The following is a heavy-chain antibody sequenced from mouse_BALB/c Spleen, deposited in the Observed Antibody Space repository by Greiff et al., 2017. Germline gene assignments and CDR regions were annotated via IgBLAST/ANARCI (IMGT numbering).Heavy chain of an antibody. D-gene: IGHD1-1*01. V-gene: IGHV1-26*01. J-gene: IGHJ3*01. Sequence: VQLKESGPDLVKPGASAKISCKALGYPFTGYYIHWVKQSPGKSLEWIGRVNSNNGGTSYNQKFKGKAILTVDKSSSTAYMELRSLTSEDSAVYYCAEDYYGSSAMAYWGQGTLVTVSA. CDR2: VNSNNGGT. CDR3: AEDYYGSSAMAY. CDR1: GYPFTGYY.